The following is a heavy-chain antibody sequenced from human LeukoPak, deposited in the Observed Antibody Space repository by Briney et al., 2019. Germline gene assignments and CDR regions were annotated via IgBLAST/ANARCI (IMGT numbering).Heavy chain of an antibody. CDR2: ITPIFRTP. D-gene: IGHD2-15*01. CDR3: ARPDCSGGSCSTYYYYYGMDV. CDR1: GGTFSSTT. J-gene: IGHJ6*02. V-gene: IGHV1-69*13. Sequence: SVKVSCKASGGTFSSTTINWVRQAPGQGLEWMGGITPIFRTPNYAQKFQGRVTITADESTSTAYMELSSLRSEDTAVYYCARPDCSGGSCSTYYYYYGMDVWGQGTTVTVSS.